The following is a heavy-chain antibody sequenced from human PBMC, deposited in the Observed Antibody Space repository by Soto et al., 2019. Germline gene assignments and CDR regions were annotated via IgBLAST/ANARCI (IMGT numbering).Heavy chain of an antibody. CDR3: ARVGGYSYGYYFDY. V-gene: IGHV3-64*01. J-gene: IGHJ4*02. CDR2: ISSNGGST. D-gene: IGHD5-18*01. Sequence: VQLVESGGGLVQPGGSLRLSCAASGFTFSSYAMHWVRQAPGKGLEYVSAISSNGGSTYYANSVKGRFTISRDNSKNTLYLQMGSLRAEDMAVYYCARVGGYSYGYYFDYWGQGTLVTVSS. CDR1: GFTFSSYA.